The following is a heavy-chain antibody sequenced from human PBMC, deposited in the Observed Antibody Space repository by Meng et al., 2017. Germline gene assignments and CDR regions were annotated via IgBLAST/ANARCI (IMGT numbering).Heavy chain of an antibody. CDR2: IYHSGST. CDR1: GGSISRSNW. V-gene: IGHV4-4*02. Sequence: QVQRQASGPGLVKPSGTLSLTCAVPGGSISRSNWWSWVRQPPGKGLEWIGEIYHSGSTNYNPSLKSRVTISVDKSKNQFSLKLSSVTAADTAVYYCARVVAATTLFLDYWGQGTLVTVSS. CDR3: ARVVAATTLFLDY. D-gene: IGHD2-15*01. J-gene: IGHJ4*02.